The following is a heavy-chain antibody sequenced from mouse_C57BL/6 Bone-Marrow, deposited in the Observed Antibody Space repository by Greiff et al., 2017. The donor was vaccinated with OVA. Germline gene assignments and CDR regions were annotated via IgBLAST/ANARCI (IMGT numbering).Heavy chain of an antibody. D-gene: IGHD2-5*01. CDR2: IRSKSSNYAT. CDR1: GFTFNTYA. V-gene: IGHV10-3*01. CDR3: VRDDYSNYWTYFDY. Sequence: EVQLVESGGGLVQPKGSLKLSCAASGFTFNTYAMHWVRQAPGKGLEWVARIRSKSSNYATYYADSVKDRFTISRDDSQSMLYLQMNNLKTEDTAMYYCVRDDYSNYWTYFDYWGQGTTLTVSS. J-gene: IGHJ2*01.